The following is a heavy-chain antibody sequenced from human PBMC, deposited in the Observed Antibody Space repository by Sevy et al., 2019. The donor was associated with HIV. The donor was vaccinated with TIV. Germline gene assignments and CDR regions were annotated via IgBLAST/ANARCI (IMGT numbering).Heavy chain of an antibody. Sequence: SETLSLTCTVSGGSISRNSHYWGWIRQPPGKGLEWIGSIYYSGSTYYNPSLKSRVTISGDTSKNQFSLKRSSVTAADTAVYYCATHALSITIFGVVTRNWFDPWGQGTLVTVSS. D-gene: IGHD3-3*01. V-gene: IGHV4-39*01. J-gene: IGHJ5*02. CDR1: GGSISRNSHY. CDR2: IYYSGST. CDR3: ATHALSITIFGVVTRNWFDP.